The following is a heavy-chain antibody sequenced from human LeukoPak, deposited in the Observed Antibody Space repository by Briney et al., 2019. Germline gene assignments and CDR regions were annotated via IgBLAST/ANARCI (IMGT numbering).Heavy chain of an antibody. CDR1: GGSFSGYY. V-gene: IGHV4-34*01. D-gene: IGHD5-18*01. J-gene: IGHJ4*02. CDR3: AREGYSYSLDY. Sequence: SETLSLTCAVYGGSFSGYYWSWIRQPPGKGLEWIGEINHGGSTNYNPSLKSRVTISVDTSKNQFSLKLSSVTAADTAVYYCAREGYSYSLDYWGQGTLVTVSS. CDR2: INHGGST.